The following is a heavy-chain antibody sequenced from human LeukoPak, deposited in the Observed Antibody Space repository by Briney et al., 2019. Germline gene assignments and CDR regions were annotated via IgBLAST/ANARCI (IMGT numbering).Heavy chain of an antibody. CDR3: AKDQRGGCDTTTCYLFDY. CDR2: ISGSIGRT. CDR1: GFTFSSYA. J-gene: IGHJ4*02. D-gene: IGHD2-2*01. V-gene: IGHV3-23*01. Sequence: GGSLRLSCAASGFTFSSYAMSWVRQAPGKGLEWVSVISGSIGRTYYADSVKGRFTISRDNSKNTLYLQMNRLRAEDTAVYYCAKDQRGGCDTTTCYLFDYWGQGTLVTVSS.